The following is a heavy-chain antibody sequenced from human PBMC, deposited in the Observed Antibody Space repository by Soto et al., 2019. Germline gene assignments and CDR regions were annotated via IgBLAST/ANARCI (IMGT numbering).Heavy chain of an antibody. D-gene: IGHD2-2*01. CDR1: GFTFRNYA. V-gene: IGHV3-30-3*01. CDR3: ARYIPGVRYYGMDV. Sequence: PGGSLRLSCAASGFTFRNYAMHWVRQAPGKGLECLAVIADDGSNTFYRDSVKGRFTISRDNSGNTLFLEMYSLRAEDTAVYYCARYIPGVRYYGMDVWGQGTTVTVPS. J-gene: IGHJ6*02. CDR2: IADDGSNT.